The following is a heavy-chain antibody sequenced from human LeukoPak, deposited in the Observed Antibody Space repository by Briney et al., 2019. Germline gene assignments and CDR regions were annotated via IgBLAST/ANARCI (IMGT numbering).Heavy chain of an antibody. CDR2: ISYDGSNK. Sequence: GGSLRLSCAASGFTFSSYGMHWVRQAPAKGLEWVAVISYDGSNKYYADSVKGRFTISRDNSKNTLYLQMNSLRAEDTAVYYCAKEVQWLFGFDYWGRGTLVTVSS. V-gene: IGHV3-30*18. CDR3: AKEVQWLFGFDY. CDR1: GFTFSSYG. D-gene: IGHD6-19*01. J-gene: IGHJ4*02.